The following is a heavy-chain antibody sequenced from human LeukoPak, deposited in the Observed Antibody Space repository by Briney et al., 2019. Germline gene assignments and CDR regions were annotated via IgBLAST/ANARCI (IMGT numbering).Heavy chain of an antibody. CDR1: GYTFTGYY. J-gene: IGHJ4*02. CDR2: MNPNSGGT. CDR3: ARETTDYTKYYFDY. D-gene: IGHD4-11*01. Sequence: ASVKVSCKASGYTFTGYYVHWVRQAPGQGLEWIAWMNPNSGGTNSAQKFQGRVTVTRDTSISTAYMELSRLRSDDTAVYYCARETTDYTKYYFDYWGQGTLVTVSS. V-gene: IGHV1-2*02.